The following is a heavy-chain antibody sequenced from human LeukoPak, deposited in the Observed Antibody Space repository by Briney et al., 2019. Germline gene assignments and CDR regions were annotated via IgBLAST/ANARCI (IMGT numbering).Heavy chain of an antibody. CDR3: ATYCSADSCDLYYYYYMDV. Sequence: ASVKVSCKASGYTFTCYYMHWVRQAPGQGLEWMGWINPNSGGTNYAQKFLGRVTMTRDTSISTAYMELSRLRSDDTAVYYCATYCSADSCDLYYYYYMDVWGKGTTVTISS. CDR2: INPNSGGT. J-gene: IGHJ6*03. CDR1: GYTFTCYY. D-gene: IGHD2-15*01. V-gene: IGHV1-2*02.